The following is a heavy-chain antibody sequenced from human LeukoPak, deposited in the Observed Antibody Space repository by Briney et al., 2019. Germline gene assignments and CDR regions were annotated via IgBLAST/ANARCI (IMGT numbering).Heavy chain of an antibody. Sequence: GGSLRLSCAASGFTFDDYTIHWVRQAPGKGLEWVSLISWDGGTTYYVDSVKGRFTISRDNLKNSLYLYMSSLRVDDTAVYYCARDKVGCSNDFWGQGTLVTVSS. D-gene: IGHD6-13*01. CDR3: ARDKVGCSNDF. J-gene: IGHJ4*02. V-gene: IGHV3-43*01. CDR1: GFTFDDYT. CDR2: ISWDGGTT.